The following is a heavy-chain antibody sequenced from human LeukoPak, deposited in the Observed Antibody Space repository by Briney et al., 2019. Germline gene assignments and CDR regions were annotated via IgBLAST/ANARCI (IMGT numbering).Heavy chain of an antibody. CDR3: ARHDSSGYSDLEYYFDY. Sequence: GESLKISCKGSGYSFTSYWIGWVRQMPGKGLEWMGIIYPGDSYTRYSPSFQGQVTISADKSISTAYLQWSSLKASDTAMYYCARHDSSGYSDLEYYFDYWGQGTLVTVSS. D-gene: IGHD3-22*01. CDR1: GYSFTSYW. J-gene: IGHJ4*02. CDR2: IYPGDSYT. V-gene: IGHV5-51*01.